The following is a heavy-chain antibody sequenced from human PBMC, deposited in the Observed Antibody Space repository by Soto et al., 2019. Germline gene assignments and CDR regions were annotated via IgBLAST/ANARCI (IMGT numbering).Heavy chain of an antibody. Sequence: LTVFCEVSGLTCNKSGMHGDPQAPGKGLEWLAVISYDGATQYYGDTVKGRFTISRDNSKNTLFLHMGRLRAEDTAMYYCSTNAPVTKIFSYSMDV. CDR2: ISYDGATQ. J-gene: IGHJ6*01. V-gene: IGHV3-30*03. CDR3: STNAPVTKIFSYSMDV. CDR1: GLTCNKSG. D-gene: IGHD2-8*01.